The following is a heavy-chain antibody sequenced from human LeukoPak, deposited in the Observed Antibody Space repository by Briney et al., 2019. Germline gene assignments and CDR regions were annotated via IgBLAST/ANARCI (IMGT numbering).Heavy chain of an antibody. Sequence: GGSLRLSCAASGFTFSSYSMNWVRQAPGKGLEWVPSISSSSSYIYYADSVKGRFTISRDNAKNSLHLQMNSLRAEDTAVYYCARDLGKTGYSYGTNWFDPWGQGTLVTVSS. V-gene: IGHV3-21*01. D-gene: IGHD5-18*01. CDR1: GFTFSSYS. J-gene: IGHJ5*02. CDR2: ISSSSSYI. CDR3: ARDLGKTGYSYGTNWFDP.